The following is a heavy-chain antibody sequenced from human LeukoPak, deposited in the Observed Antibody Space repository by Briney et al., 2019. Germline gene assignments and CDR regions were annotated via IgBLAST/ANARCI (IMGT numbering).Heavy chain of an antibody. D-gene: IGHD1-26*01. CDR2: ISWNSGFI. V-gene: IGHV3-9*01. CDR1: GLTFEDYA. CDR3: AKDRKWELLVGHAFDI. J-gene: IGHJ3*02. Sequence: GGSPRLSCAASGLTFEDYAMHWVRQAPGKGLEWVSGISWNSGFIGYADSVKGRFTISRDNAENSLYLQMNSLRPEDTALYYCAKDRKWELLVGHAFDIWGQGTMVSVSS.